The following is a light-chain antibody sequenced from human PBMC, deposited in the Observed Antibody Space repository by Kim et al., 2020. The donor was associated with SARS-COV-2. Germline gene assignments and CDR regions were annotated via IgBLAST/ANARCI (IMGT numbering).Light chain of an antibody. CDR1: QSISNW. J-gene: IGKJ1*01. CDR3: QQYDSFPWT. CDR2: TTS. V-gene: IGKV1-5*03. Sequence: ASVGDRVTITCRASQSISNWLAWYQQKPGQAPKLLIYTTSNLESGVPSRFSGSGSGTEFTLTISGLQPDDFATYYCQQYDSFPWTFGQGTKVEIK.